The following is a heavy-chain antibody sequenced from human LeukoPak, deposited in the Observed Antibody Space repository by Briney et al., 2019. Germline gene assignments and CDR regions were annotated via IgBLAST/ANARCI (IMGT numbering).Heavy chain of an antibody. D-gene: IGHD4-17*01. Sequence: SENLSLTCTVSGGSISSYYWSWIRQPPGKGLEWIGYIYYSGSTNYSPSLKSRVTISVDTSKNQVSLRLRSVTAADTAVYLCARMLTTPDYWGQGILVTVSS. J-gene: IGHJ4*02. V-gene: IGHV4-59*12. CDR1: GGSISSYY. CDR2: IYYSGST. CDR3: ARMLTTPDY.